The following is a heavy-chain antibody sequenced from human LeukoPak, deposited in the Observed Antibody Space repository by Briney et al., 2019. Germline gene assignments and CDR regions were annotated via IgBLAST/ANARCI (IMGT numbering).Heavy chain of an antibody. D-gene: IGHD2-15*01. CDR1: GGSISRSPYY. J-gene: IGHJ4*02. CDR2: IYYSGST. CDR3: ARSPGWPAKIDY. Sequence: PSETLSLTCTVSGGSISRSPYYWGWIRQPPGKGLEWIGSIYYSGSTYYNPSLKSRVTISVDTSKNQFSLKLSSVTAADTAVYYCARSPGWPAKIDYWGQGTLVTVSS. V-gene: IGHV4-39*01.